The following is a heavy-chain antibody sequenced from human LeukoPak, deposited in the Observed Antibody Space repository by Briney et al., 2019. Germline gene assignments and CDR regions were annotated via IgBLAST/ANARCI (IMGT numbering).Heavy chain of an antibody. V-gene: IGHV1-24*01. CDR3: ATFSDYGDYHFAY. Sequence: ASVKVSCKVSGYTLTELSMHWVRQAPGKGLEWMGGFDPEDGETIYAQKFQGRVTMTEDTSTDTAYMELSCLRSEDTAVYYCATFSDYGDYHFAYWGQGTLVTVSS. D-gene: IGHD4-17*01. CDR1: GYTLTELS. CDR2: FDPEDGET. J-gene: IGHJ4*02.